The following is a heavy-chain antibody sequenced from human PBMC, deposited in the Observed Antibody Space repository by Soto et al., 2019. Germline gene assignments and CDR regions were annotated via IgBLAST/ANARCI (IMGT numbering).Heavy chain of an antibody. CDR3: AKTLMIVVVSHFDY. V-gene: IGHV3-23*01. CDR2: ISGSGGST. D-gene: IGHD3-22*01. Sequence: GVLRLSCAASGFTFSSYAMSWVRQAPGKGLEWVSAISGSGGSTYYADSVKGRFTISRDNSKNTLYLQMNSLRAEDTAVYYCAKTLMIVVVSHFDYWGQGTLVTVSS. J-gene: IGHJ4*02. CDR1: GFTFSSYA.